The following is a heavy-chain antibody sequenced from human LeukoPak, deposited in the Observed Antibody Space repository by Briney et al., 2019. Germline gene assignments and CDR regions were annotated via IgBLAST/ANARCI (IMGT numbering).Heavy chain of an antibody. Sequence: SVKVSCKASGGTFINYAINWVRQAPGQGLEWMGGITPIFGTANYVQKFQGRVTITADKSTRTAYMELSRLRSEDTAIYYCARASSDDTAMATPFAYWGQGTLVTVSS. D-gene: IGHD5-18*01. CDR3: ARASSDDTAMATPFAY. CDR1: GGTFINYA. J-gene: IGHJ4*02. CDR2: ITPIFGTA. V-gene: IGHV1-69*06.